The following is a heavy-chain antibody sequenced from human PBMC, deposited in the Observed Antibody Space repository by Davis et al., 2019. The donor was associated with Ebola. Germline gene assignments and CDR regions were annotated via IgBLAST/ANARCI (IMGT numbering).Heavy chain of an antibody. Sequence: GSLSSPSPAPGSTFRVYDTPCIRLAPGKGLEWVSYLSTSSSYTNNAASVKGRFTISRDNAKNSLYLQMNSLRAEDTAVYYCARDRSSGYSYGLMNYYYYYGMDVWGQGTTVTVSS. CDR2: LSTSSSYT. CDR3: ARDRSSGYSYGLMNYYYYYGMDV. D-gene: IGHD5-18*01. V-gene: IGHV3-11*06. J-gene: IGHJ6*02. CDR1: GSTFRVYD.